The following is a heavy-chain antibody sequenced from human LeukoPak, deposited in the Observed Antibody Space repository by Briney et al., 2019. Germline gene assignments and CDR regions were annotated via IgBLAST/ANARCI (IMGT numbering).Heavy chain of an antibody. CDR3: ARERRTAMSYNWFDP. D-gene: IGHD5-18*01. Sequence: SETLSLTCTVSGGSISSYYWSWIRQPAGKGLEWIGRIYTSGSTNYNPSLKSRVTISVDKSKNQFSLKLSSVIAADTAVYYCARERRTAMSYNWFDPWGQGTLVTVSS. J-gene: IGHJ5*02. V-gene: IGHV4-4*07. CDR1: GGSISSYY. CDR2: IYTSGST.